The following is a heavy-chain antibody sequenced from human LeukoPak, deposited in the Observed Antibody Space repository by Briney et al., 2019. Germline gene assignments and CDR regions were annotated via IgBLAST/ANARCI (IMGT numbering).Heavy chain of an antibody. CDR1: GYTFSGDY. Sequence: ASVKVSCRAPGYTFSGDYIHWVRQAPGQGLEWMGRINLDSGGTTYAQNFQSRVTMTRDTSIGTAYMELSRLTSDDSAFYYCARDRNLYSGSFASWGQGTLVTVSS. J-gene: IGHJ4*02. CDR3: ARDRNLYSGSFAS. D-gene: IGHD1-26*01. V-gene: IGHV1-2*06. CDR2: INLDSGGT.